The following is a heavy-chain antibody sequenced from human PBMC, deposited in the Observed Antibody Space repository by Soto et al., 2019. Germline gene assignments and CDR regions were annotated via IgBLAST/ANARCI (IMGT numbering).Heavy chain of an antibody. J-gene: IGHJ4*02. Sequence: QVQLVQSGAEVKKPGSSVKGSCKASGGTFSSYAISWVRQAPGQWLEWMGGIIPIFGTANYAQKFQSGVTITADESTSTAYMELTSLRSEDTAVYYCARDTIAAAGQAGVRVLDYWGQGTLVTVSS. CDR1: GGTFSSYA. V-gene: IGHV1-69*12. D-gene: IGHD6-13*01. CDR2: IIPIFGTA. CDR3: ARDTIAAAGQAGVRVLDY.